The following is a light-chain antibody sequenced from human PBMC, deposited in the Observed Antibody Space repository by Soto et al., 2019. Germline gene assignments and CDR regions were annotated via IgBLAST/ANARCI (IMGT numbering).Light chain of an antibody. CDR2: DVT. V-gene: IGLV2-14*03. Sequence: QSALTQPASVSESPGQSITISCTGTSSDVGGYNYVSWFQQHPDRAPKLIIYDVTNRPSGISNRFSGSKSGNTASLTISGLQAEDEADYYCSSYRSGGTFVFGSGTQLTVL. CDR1: SSDVGGYNY. J-gene: IGLJ7*01. CDR3: SSYRSGGTFV.